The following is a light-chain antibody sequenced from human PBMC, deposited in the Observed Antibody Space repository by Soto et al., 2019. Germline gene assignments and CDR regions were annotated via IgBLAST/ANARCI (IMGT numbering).Light chain of an antibody. CDR2: GAS. Sequence: EIVMTQSPATLSVSPGERATLSCRASQTVNSNLAWYQQKPGQAPRLLIYGASTRATDIPARFSGSGSGTEFILAINSLQSEDFAVYYCQQYNNWPLTFGPGTKVDIK. CDR1: QTVNSN. V-gene: IGKV3-15*01. CDR3: QQYNNWPLT. J-gene: IGKJ3*01.